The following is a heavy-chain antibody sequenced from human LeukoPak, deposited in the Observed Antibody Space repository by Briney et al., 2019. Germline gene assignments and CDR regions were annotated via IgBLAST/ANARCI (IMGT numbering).Heavy chain of an antibody. V-gene: IGHV4-34*01. CDR2: INHSGST. CDR1: GGSFSGYY. CDR3: ARDHRGITIFGVAFSSNWFDP. J-gene: IGHJ5*02. D-gene: IGHD3-3*01. Sequence: SETLSLTCAVYGGSFSGYYWSWIRQPPGKGLEWIGEINHSGSTNYNPSLKSRVTISVDTSKNQFSLKLSSVTAADTAVYYCARDHRGITIFGVAFSSNWFDPWGQGTLVTVSS.